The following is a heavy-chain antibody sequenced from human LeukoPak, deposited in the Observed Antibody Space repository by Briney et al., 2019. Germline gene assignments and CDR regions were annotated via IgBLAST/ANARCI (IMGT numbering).Heavy chain of an antibody. V-gene: IGHV4-59*01. D-gene: IGHD2-15*01. J-gene: IGHJ5*02. CDR1: GGSISSYY. CDR2: IYHSGST. Sequence: SETLSLTCTVSGGSISSYYWSWIRQPPGKGLEWIGYIYHSGSTNYNPSLKSRVTISVDTSKNQFSLKLSSVTAADTAVYYCARDRGSIGGWFDPWGQGTLVTVSS. CDR3: ARDRGSIGGWFDP.